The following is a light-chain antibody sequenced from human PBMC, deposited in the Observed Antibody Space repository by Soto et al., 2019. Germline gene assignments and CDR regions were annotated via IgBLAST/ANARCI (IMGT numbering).Light chain of an antibody. CDR2: EVT. CDR1: SGDIGSYNR. V-gene: IGLV2-8*01. J-gene: IGLJ2*01. CDR3: TSYAGSNKI. Sequence: QSVLTQPASVSGSPGQSITISCTGTSGDIGSYNRVSWYQQHPGKAPKLIIYEVTKRPSGVPDRFSGSKSGNTASLTVSGLQAEDEADYYCTSYAGSNKIFGGGTKVTVL.